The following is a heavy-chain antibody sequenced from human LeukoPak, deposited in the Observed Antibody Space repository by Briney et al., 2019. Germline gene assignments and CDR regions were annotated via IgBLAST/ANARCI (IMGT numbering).Heavy chain of an antibody. CDR2: INSDGSST. D-gene: IGHD1-26*01. CDR3: ARGDGSYYFDY. J-gene: IGHJ4*02. CDR1: GVTFSSYW. V-gene: IGHV3-74*01. Sequence: PGGSLRLSCAASGVTFSSYWMHWGRQAPGKGLGWVSRINSDGSSTSYADSVKGRFTISRDNAKNTLYLQMNSLRAEDTAVYYCARGDGSYYFDYWGKGTRVTVSS.